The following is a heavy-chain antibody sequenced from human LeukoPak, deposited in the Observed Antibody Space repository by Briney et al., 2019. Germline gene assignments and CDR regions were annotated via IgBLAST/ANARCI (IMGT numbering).Heavy chain of an antibody. CDR2: IYYSRST. CDR3: ARDSSSSGWYDY. D-gene: IGHD6-19*01. J-gene: IGHJ4*02. Sequence: ASQTLSLTCAVSGGSISSGGYYWSWIRQHPGKGLEWIGYIYYSRSTYYNPSLKSRVTISVDTSKNQFSLKLSSVTAADTAVYYCARDSSSSGWYDYWGQGTLVTVSS. V-gene: IGHV4-31*11. CDR1: GGSISSGGYY.